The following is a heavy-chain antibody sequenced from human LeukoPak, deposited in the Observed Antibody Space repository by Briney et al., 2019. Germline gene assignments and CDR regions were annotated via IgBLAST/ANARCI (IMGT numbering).Heavy chain of an antibody. V-gene: IGHV3-23*01. CDR1: EFMFSAYA. D-gene: IGHD3-22*01. CDR3: ANSEPPSYYYDSSGYSDY. CDR2: ISGSGGST. Sequence: TGGSLRLSCAASEFMFSAYAMTWVRQAPGKGLEWVSAISGSGGSTYCADSVKGRFTISRDNSKNTLYLQMNSLRAEDTAVYYCANSEPPSYYYDSSGYSDYWGQGTLVTVSS. J-gene: IGHJ4*02.